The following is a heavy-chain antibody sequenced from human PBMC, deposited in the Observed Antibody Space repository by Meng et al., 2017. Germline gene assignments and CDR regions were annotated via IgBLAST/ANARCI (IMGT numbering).Heavy chain of an antibody. V-gene: IGHV3-48*03. CDR1: GFTFSSYE. J-gene: IGHJ4*02. D-gene: IGHD6-13*01. Sequence: GESLKISCAASGFTFSSYEMNWVRQAPGKGLEWVSYISSSGSTIYYADSVKGRFTISRDNAKNSLYLQMNSLRAEDTAVYYCARDPPAAAESHFDYWGQGTLVTVSS. CDR3: ARDPPAAAESHFDY. CDR2: ISSSGSTI.